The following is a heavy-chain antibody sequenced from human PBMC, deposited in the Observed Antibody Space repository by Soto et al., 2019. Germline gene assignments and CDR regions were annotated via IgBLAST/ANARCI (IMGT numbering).Heavy chain of an antibody. CDR1: GGTFSSYA. D-gene: IGHD3-3*01. Sequence: GASVKVSCKASGGTFSSYAISWVRQAPGQGLEWMGGIIPIFGTANYAQKFQGRVTITADKSTSTAYMELSSLRSEDTAVYYCAEAYYDFWSGYPRGYYGMDVWGQGTTVTVSS. CDR2: IIPIFGTA. V-gene: IGHV1-69*06. CDR3: AEAYYDFWSGYPRGYYGMDV. J-gene: IGHJ6*02.